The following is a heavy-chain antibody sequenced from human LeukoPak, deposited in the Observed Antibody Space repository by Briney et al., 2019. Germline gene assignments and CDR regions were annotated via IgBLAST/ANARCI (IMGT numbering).Heavy chain of an antibody. Sequence: SGPTLVKPTQTLTLTCTFSGFSLSTSGVGVGWIRQPPGKALEWLPLIYWYDDKRYSPSLKSRLTITKDTSKNQVVLTMTNMDPVDTATYYCAHTRYEDTAIGYFDYWGQGTLVTVSS. CDR1: GFSLSTSGVG. V-gene: IGHV2-5*01. CDR3: AHTRYEDTAIGYFDY. CDR2: IYWYDDK. D-gene: IGHD5-18*01. J-gene: IGHJ4*02.